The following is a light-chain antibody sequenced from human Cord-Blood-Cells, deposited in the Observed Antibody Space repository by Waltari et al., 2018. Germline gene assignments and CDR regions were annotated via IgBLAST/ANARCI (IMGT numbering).Light chain of an antibody. V-gene: IGLV2-11*01. Sequence: QSALTQPRSVSGSPGQSVTISCPGTSSDVRGYNYVSWYQQHPGKAPKLKIYDVSKRPSGVPDRFSGSKSGNTASLTISGLQAEDEADYYCCSYAGSYTYVFGTGTKVTVL. CDR3: CSYAGSYTYV. CDR2: DVS. J-gene: IGLJ1*01. CDR1: SSDVRGYNY.